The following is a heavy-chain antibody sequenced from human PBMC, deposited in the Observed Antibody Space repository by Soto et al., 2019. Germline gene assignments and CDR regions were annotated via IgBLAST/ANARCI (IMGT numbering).Heavy chain of an antibody. J-gene: IGHJ4*02. Sequence: QITLKESGPTLVKPTQTLTLTCTFYGFSLSTSGVGVGWIRQPPGKALEWLALIYWDDDKRYSPSLKSRLTSXXDXSXSQVLLTRTNRDPVDTATYYCAHRLVIVVADGPFDYWGQGTLVTVSS. V-gene: IGHV2-5*02. CDR2: IYWDDDK. D-gene: IGHD3-22*01. CDR3: AHRLVIVVADGPFDY. CDR1: GFSLSTSGVG.